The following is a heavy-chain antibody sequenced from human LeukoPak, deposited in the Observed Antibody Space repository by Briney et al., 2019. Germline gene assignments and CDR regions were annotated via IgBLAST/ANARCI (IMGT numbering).Heavy chain of an antibody. CDR3: ARLLYSSGWYGLRWFDP. CDR2: INHSGST. D-gene: IGHD6-19*01. CDR1: GGSFSGYY. J-gene: IGHJ5*02. V-gene: IGHV4-34*01. Sequence: SETLSLTCAVYGGSFSGYYWSWLRQPPGKGLEWIGEINHSGSTNYNPSLKSRVTISVDTSKNQFSLKLSSVTAADTAVYYCARLLYSSGWYGLRWFDPWGQGTLVTVSS.